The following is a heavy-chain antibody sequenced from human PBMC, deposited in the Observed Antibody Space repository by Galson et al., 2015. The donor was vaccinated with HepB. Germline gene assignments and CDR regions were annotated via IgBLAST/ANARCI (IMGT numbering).Heavy chain of an antibody. CDR3: AIAKNYYGSGSLDY. CDR1: GYTLTELS. V-gene: IGHV1-24*01. D-gene: IGHD3-10*01. CDR2: FDPEDGET. Sequence: SVKVSCKVSGYTLTELSMHWVRQAPGKGLEWMGGFDPEDGETIYAQKFQGRVTMTEDTSTDTAYMELSSLRSEDTAVYYCAIAKNYYGSGSLDYWGQGTLVTVSS. J-gene: IGHJ4*02.